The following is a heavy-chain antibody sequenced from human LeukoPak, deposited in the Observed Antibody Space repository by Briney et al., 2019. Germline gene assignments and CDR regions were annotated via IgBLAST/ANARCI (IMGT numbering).Heavy chain of an antibody. J-gene: IGHJ6*02. CDR3: ATSRHRYYDFWSGYPPITQITYYYYGMDV. CDR1: GYTFTSYG. Sequence: ASVKVSCKASGYTFTSYGISWVRQAPGQGLEWMGWISACNGNTNYAQKFQGRVTMTEDTSTDTAYMELSSLRSEDTAVYYCATSRHRYYDFWSGYPPITQITYYYYGMDVWGQGTTVTVSS. V-gene: IGHV1-18*01. D-gene: IGHD3-3*01. CDR2: ISACNGNT.